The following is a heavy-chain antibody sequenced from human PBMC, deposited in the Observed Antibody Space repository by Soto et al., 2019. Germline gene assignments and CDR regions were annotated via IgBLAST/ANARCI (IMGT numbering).Heavy chain of an antibody. V-gene: IGHV4-31*03. J-gene: IGHJ2*01. D-gene: IGHD3-10*01. CDR1: GGSISSGGYY. CDR3: ARHPLVRGEHYWYFEL. CDR2: IYYSGST. Sequence: QVQLQESGPGLVKPSQTLSLTCTVSGGSISSGGYYWNWIRQHPGKDLEWIGYIYYSGSTYYNPSLKSRVTISXXTXKIXFSLKLRSVTAADTAVYYCARHPLVRGEHYWYFELWGRGTLVTVSS.